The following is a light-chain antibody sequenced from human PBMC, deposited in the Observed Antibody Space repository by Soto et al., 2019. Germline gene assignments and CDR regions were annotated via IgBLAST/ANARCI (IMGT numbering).Light chain of an antibody. J-gene: IGKJ5*01. V-gene: IGKV3-11*01. CDR1: QSINNY. CDR3: QQRFSYSGA. CDR2: DAS. Sequence: SSLNQYPNNLSLSPGERATLSCRASQSINNYLAWYQQKPGQAPRLLIYDASNRATGIPARFSGSGSGTDFTLTISSLEPEDFAVYYCQQRFSYSGAFGQGTPVEIK.